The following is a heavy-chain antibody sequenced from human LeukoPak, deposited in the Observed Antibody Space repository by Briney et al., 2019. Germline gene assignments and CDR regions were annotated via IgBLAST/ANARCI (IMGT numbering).Heavy chain of an antibody. Sequence: PSETLSLTCTVSGGSISGSSYYWGWIRQPPGKGLEWIGSIYYSGSTYYNPSLKSRVTISVDTSKNHFSLKLSSVTAADTAVYYCARTHLIYYFDYWGQGTLVTVSS. D-gene: IGHD2-8*01. CDR3: ARTHLIYYFDY. CDR2: IYYSGST. J-gene: IGHJ4*02. V-gene: IGHV4-39*07. CDR1: GGSISGSSYY.